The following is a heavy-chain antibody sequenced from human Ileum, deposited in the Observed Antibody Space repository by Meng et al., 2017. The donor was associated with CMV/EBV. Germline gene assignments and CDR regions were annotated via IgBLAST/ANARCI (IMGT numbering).Heavy chain of an antibody. CDR2: IYSSGST. J-gene: IGHJ4*02. V-gene: IGHV4-4*07. CDR3: AREESVGIAVTGTFDY. D-gene: IGHD6-19*01. Sequence: VRRRESVSGLVKPSGTRSLTCTVSGDSISSNFWSWIRQPAGKGLEWIGRIYSSGSTFYNPSLNSRVTMSVDTSKNQFSLSLASVTAADTAIYFCAREESVGIAVTGTFDYWGQGILVTVSS. CDR1: GDSISSNF.